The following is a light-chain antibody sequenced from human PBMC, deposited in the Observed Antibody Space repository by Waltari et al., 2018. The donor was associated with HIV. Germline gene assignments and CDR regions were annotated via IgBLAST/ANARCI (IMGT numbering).Light chain of an antibody. CDR1: SSNVGNFD. CDR3: ASWDYSLTGVV. V-gene: IGLV1-51*01. CDR2: DNF. Sequence: QSVLTQPPSVSAAPGQKVTISCSGSSSNVGNFDVSWYQQVPGTAPKLLIYDNFQRPSVIPDRFSGSKSGTSATLAITERRTGDEADYYCASWDYSLTGVVFGGGTKLTVL. J-gene: IGLJ2*01.